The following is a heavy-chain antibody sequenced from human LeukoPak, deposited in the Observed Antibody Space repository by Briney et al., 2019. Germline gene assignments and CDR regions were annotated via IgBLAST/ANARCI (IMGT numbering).Heavy chain of an antibody. CDR1: GFTFSSFW. CDR3: ARAVNYAFDI. J-gene: IGHJ3*02. CDR2: IKQDGSDK. Sequence: PGGSLRLSCAASGFTFSSFWMSWVRQAPGKGLEWVANIKQDGSDKYYVDSVKGRFTISRDNAKNSLFLQMNSLRAGDTAVYYCARAVNYAFDIWGQGTMVTVSS. D-gene: IGHD4-17*01. V-gene: IGHV3-7*01.